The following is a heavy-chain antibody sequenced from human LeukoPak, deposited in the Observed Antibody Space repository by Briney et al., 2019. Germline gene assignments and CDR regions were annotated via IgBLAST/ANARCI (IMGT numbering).Heavy chain of an antibody. J-gene: IGHJ4*02. V-gene: IGHV4-59*01. CDR2: IYYSGNT. D-gene: IGHD1-26*01. CDR3: ARGYSGSYGRFDY. CDR1: GGSISSFY. Sequence: TETLSLTCTVSGGSISSFYWSWIRQPPGKGLEWIGYIYYSGNTNYNPSLKNRVTISVDTSKNQFSLKLSSVTAADTAVYYCARGYSGSYGRFDYWGQGTLATVSS.